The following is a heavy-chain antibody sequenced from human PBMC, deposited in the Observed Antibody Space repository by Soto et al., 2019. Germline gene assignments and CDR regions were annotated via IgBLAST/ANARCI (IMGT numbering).Heavy chain of an antibody. CDR2: SRDKVHSHTT. CDR3: ARGVVSTGYFDN. V-gene: IGHV3-72*01. J-gene: IGHJ4*02. Sequence: EVQLAESVGGLVQPGGSLRLSCAASGFTFSDHYMDWVRQAPGKGLEWVGRSRDKVHSHTTEYAASVKGRFTISRGDSENTLSLQMNSQKPEYTAVYNCARGVVSTGYFDNWGQGTLVTVSS. CDR1: GFTFSDHY. D-gene: IGHD5-12*01.